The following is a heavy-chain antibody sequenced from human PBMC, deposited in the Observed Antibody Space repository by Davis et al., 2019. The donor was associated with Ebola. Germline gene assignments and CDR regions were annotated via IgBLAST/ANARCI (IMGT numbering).Heavy chain of an antibody. V-gene: IGHV3-30*04. Sequence: PGGSLRLSCAASVFIFRNYAMHWVRQAPGKGLEWVAVVSHSERERFYADSVKGRFTISRDNSENTLYLQMNSLTADDTSVYYCARAGFDEVLDYWGQGTPVTVSS. CDR2: VSHSERER. D-gene: IGHD3-3*01. CDR3: ARAGFDEVLDY. CDR1: VFIFRNYA. J-gene: IGHJ4*02.